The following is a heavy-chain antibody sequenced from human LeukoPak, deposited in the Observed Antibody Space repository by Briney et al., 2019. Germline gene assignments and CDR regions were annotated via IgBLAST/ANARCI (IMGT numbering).Heavy chain of an antibody. D-gene: IGHD1-1*01. Sequence: ASVKVSCKASGYTFTSYYINWVRQVPGQGLEWMGIINPSGGDTSYAQKFQGRVTMTRDTSTSTVYMELTSLRSEDTAVYYCARRKTPGGTTAAFDYWGQGTLVTVSS. J-gene: IGHJ4*02. CDR1: GYTFTSYY. CDR3: ARRKTPGGTTAAFDY. CDR2: INPSGGDT. V-gene: IGHV1-46*01.